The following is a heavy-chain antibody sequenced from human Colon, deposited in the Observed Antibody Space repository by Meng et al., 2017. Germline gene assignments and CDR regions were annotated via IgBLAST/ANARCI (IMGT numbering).Heavy chain of an antibody. Sequence: VKVSCKASGGTFSSYTISWVRQAPGQGLEWMGRIIPILGIANYAQKFQGRVTITADKSTSTAYMELSSLRSEDTAVYYCASSRSYYYDSSFASGGAFDIWGQGTMVTV. D-gene: IGHD3-22*01. CDR2: IIPILGIA. V-gene: IGHV1-69*02. CDR1: GGTFSSYT. J-gene: IGHJ3*02. CDR3: ASSRSYYYDSSFASGGAFDI.